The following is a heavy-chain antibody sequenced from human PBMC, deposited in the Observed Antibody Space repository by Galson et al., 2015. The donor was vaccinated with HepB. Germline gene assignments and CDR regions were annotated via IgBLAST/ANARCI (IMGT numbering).Heavy chain of an antibody. CDR3: TFYDDSGRDYFFDY. CDR1: GFTFSGSA. J-gene: IGHJ4*02. D-gene: IGHD3-22*01. V-gene: IGHV3-73*01. CDR2: IRSKANNYAT. Sequence: SLRLSCAASGFTFSGSAMHWVRQSSGKGLEWVGRIRSKANNYATAYTASLKGRFTISRDDFKNTAYLQMNSLKSEDTAVYYCTFYDDSGRDYFFDYWGQGTLVTVSS.